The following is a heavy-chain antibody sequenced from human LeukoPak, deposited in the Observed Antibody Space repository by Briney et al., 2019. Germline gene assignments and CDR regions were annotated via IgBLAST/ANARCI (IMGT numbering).Heavy chain of an antibody. CDR1: GFTFSSYG. D-gene: IGHD5-12*01. J-gene: IGHJ4*02. CDR3: VRGSGYGAYVN. V-gene: IGHV3-64D*09. CDR2: IGTNGGTT. Sequence: GGSLRLSCSASGFTFSSYGMHWVRQAPGKGLEHVSAIGTNGGTTYYADSVKGRFTISRDNAKNTLYLQMSSLRAEDTAVYYRVRGSGYGAYVNWGQGTLVTVSS.